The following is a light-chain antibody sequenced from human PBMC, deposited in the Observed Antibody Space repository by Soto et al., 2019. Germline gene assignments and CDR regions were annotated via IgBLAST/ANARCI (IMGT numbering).Light chain of an antibody. CDR2: GAS. V-gene: IGKV3-15*01. CDR3: QQYNNWPPWT. CDR1: QSVSSN. Sequence: EIVMTQSPATLSVSPGERATLSCRASQSVSSNLAWYQQEPGQAPRLLIYGASTTAAGIPARFRGSGSVTEFTLTISGLQSEDFDVDYCQQYNNWPPWTFRQGTKVEIK. J-gene: IGKJ1*01.